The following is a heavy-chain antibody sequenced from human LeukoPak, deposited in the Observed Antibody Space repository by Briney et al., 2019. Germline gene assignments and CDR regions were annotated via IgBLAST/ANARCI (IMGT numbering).Heavy chain of an antibody. CDR3: ARFEHYDILTGYYDDPREVDY. CDR1: GGSISSSSYY. CDR2: IYYSGST. Sequence: SETLSLTCTVSGGSISSSSYYWGWIRQPPGKGLEWIGIIYYSGSTYYNPSLKSRVTISVDTSKNQFSLKLSSVTAADTAVYYCARFEHYDILTGYYDDPREVDYWGQGTLVTVSS. D-gene: IGHD3-9*01. V-gene: IGHV4-39*07. J-gene: IGHJ4*02.